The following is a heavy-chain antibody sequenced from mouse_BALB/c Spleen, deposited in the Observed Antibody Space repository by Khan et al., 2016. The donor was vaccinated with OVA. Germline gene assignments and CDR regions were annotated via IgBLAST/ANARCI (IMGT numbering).Heavy chain of an antibody. CDR3: ARTARIKY. Sequence: EVKLEVSGPGLVKPSQSLSLTCTVTGYSITSGYGWNWIRQFPGNKLEWMGYISYSGSTNYNPSLKSRIYITRDTSKNQFFLQLSSVTTEDTATYYCARTARIKYWGQGTTLTVSS. J-gene: IGHJ2*01. D-gene: IGHD1-2*01. CDR2: ISYSGST. V-gene: IGHV3-2*02. CDR1: GYSITSGYG.